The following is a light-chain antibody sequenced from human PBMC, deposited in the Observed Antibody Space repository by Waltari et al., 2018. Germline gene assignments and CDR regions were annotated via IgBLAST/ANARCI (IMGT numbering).Light chain of an antibody. Sequence: QSALTQPASVSGSPGQSITISCTGTSSDVGSYNLVSWYQQHPGQAPKVIIYDDNRRPSGVSDRFSGSKSGNAASLTISGVQAEDEATYYCCSHAASDAGVFGGGTKLTVL. CDR3: CSHAASDAGV. V-gene: IGLV2-23*01. J-gene: IGLJ3*02. CDR1: SSDVGSYNL. CDR2: DDN.